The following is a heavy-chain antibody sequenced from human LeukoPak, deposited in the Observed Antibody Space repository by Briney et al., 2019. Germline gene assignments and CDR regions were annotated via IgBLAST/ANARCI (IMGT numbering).Heavy chain of an antibody. V-gene: IGHV1-2*02. Sequence: ASVKVSCKASGYTFTGYYMHWVRQAPGQGLEWMGWINPNSGGTNYAQKLQGRVTMTRDTSISTAYMELSRLRSDDTAVYYCATKYRDGYNYFYWGQGTLVTVSS. CDR3: ATKYRDGYNYFY. CDR2: INPNSGGT. CDR1: GYTFTGYY. J-gene: IGHJ4*02. D-gene: IGHD5-24*01.